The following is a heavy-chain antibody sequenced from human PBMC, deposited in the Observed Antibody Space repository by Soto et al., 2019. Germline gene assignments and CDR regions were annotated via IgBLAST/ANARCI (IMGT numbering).Heavy chain of an antibody. Sequence: SVKVSCKASGGTFSSYAISWVRQAPGQGLEWMGGIIPIFGTANYAQKFQGRVTITADESTSTAYMELSSLRSEDTAVYYCASPNCISTSCYDYGDYYFDYWGQGTLVTVSS. J-gene: IGHJ4*02. CDR1: GGTFSSYA. D-gene: IGHD2-2*01. CDR2: IIPIFGTA. CDR3: ASPNCISTSCYDYGDYYFDY. V-gene: IGHV1-69*13.